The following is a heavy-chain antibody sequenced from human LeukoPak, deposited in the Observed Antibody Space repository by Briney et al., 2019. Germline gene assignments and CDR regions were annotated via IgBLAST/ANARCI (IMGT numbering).Heavy chain of an antibody. J-gene: IGHJ4*02. CDR3: ARDLAAARLDF. CDR2: IWYDGSQE. CDR1: GFTFSNHG. V-gene: IGHV3-33*01. D-gene: IGHD6-6*01. Sequence: GGSLRLSCAASGFTFSNHGMHWVRQAPGKGLEWVANIWYDGSQEYYADTVKGRFTISRDISKNTLYLQMNSLRAEDTAVYYCARDLAAARLDFRGQGTLVTVSS.